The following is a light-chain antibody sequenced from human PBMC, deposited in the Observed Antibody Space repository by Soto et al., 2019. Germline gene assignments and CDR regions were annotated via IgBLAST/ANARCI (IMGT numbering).Light chain of an antibody. CDR3: QSYDNTLSSWV. CDR1: SSNIGAGFH. V-gene: IGLV1-40*01. CDR2: DNR. J-gene: IGLJ3*02. Sequence: QSVLTQPPSLSGAPGQRITISCTGNSSNIGAGFHVHWYQHLPGAAPKLLIFDNRNRPSGVPDRFSGSKSGTSASLAITGLQADDEADYYCQSYDNTLSSWVFGGGTKLTVL.